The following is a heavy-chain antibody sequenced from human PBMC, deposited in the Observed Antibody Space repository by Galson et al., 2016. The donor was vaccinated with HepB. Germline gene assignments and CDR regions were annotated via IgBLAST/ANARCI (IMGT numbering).Heavy chain of an antibody. CDR3: AHRRGTFGGALVGTFDY. CDR1: GFSLNTRGVG. CDR2: IYWDDDK. D-gene: IGHD3-16*02. J-gene: IGHJ4*02. Sequence: PALVKPTQTLTLTCSFSGFSLNTRGVGVVWIRQPPGKALEWLGFIYWDDDKYYRPSLKSRLTITKDTSKNQVVLTLTNVDPVDTATYYCAHRRGTFGGALVGTFDYWGQGTRVTVSS. V-gene: IGHV2-5*02.